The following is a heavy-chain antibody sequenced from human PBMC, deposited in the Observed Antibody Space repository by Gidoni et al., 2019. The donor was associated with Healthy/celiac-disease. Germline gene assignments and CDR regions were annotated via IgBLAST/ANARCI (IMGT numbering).Heavy chain of an antibody. CDR2: INPNSGGT. J-gene: IGHJ5*02. Sequence: QVQLLQSGAEVKTPGASVTVSCQASGYTFTGYYMHWVRQAPGQGLEWMGWINPNSGGTNYAQKFQGWVTMTRDTSISTAYMELSRLRSDDTAVYYCARAPSDDQFDPWGQGTLVTVSS. CDR1: GYTFTGYY. CDR3: ARAPSDDQFDP. V-gene: IGHV1-2*04.